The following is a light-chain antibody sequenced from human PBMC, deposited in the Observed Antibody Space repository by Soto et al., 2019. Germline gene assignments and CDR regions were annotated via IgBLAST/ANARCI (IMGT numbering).Light chain of an antibody. CDR1: SGHSSYA. J-gene: IGLJ3*02. V-gene: IGLV4-69*01. CDR2: LNSDGSH. Sequence: QLVLTQSPSASASLGASVKLTCTLSSGHSSYAIAWHQQQPEKGPRYLMKLNSDGSHSKGDGIPDRFSGSSSGAERYLTISSLQSEDEADYYCQTWGSYSWVFGGGTKRPS. CDR3: QTWGSYSWV.